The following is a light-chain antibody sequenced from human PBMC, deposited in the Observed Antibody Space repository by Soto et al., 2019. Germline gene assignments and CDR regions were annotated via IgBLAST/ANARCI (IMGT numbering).Light chain of an antibody. CDR3: QTWGTGTHVV. CDR2: FNTDGSH. J-gene: IGLJ2*01. Sequence: QPVLTQSPSASASLGASVRLTCTLDSGHSSYAIAWHQHQPGKGPRYLMTFNTDGSHSKGDGIPDRFSGSSSGSERYLTISSLQSEDEADYYCQTWGTGTHVVFGGGTKLTVL. V-gene: IGLV4-69*01. CDR1: SGHSSYA.